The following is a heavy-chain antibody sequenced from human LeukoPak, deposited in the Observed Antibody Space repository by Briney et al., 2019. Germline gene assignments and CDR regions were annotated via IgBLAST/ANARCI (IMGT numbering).Heavy chain of an antibody. D-gene: IGHD4-17*01. CDR3: ARVGGHWYGDYSWDYFKGYYFDY. CDR1: GFTFSSYS. J-gene: IGHJ4*02. V-gene: IGHV3-48*04. CDR2: ISSSSSTI. Sequence: PGGSLRLSCAASGFTFSSYSMNWVRQAPGKGLEWVSYISSSSSTIYYADSVKGRFTISRDNAKNSLYLQMNSLRAEDTAVYYCARVGGHWYGDYSWDYFKGYYFDYWGQGTLVTVSS.